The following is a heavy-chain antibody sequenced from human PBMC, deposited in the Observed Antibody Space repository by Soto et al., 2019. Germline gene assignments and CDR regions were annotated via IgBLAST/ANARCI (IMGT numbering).Heavy chain of an antibody. CDR2: IYYSGST. V-gene: IGHV4-30-4*01. D-gene: IGHD3-22*01. CDR1: GGSISSGDYY. CDR3: ARTNYYDSSVPSPYFDY. Sequence: SETLSLTCTVSGGSISSGDYYWSWIRQPPGKGLEWIGYIYYSGSTYYNPSLKSRVTISVDTSKNQFSLKLSSVTAADTAVYYCARTNYYDSSVPSPYFDYWGQGTLVTVSS. J-gene: IGHJ4*02.